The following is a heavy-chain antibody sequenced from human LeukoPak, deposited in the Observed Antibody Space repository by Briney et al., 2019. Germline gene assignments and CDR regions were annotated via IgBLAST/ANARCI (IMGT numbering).Heavy chain of an antibody. CDR1: GVSMNNYY. V-gene: IGHV4-59*01. J-gene: IGHJ5*02. CDR3: ARYDYGDCWFDP. D-gene: IGHD4-17*01. Sequence: SETLSLTCTVSGVSMNNYYWSWIRQAPGKGLEWIGYISDSGSTNYNPSLRSRVTISVDTSKNQFSLKLSSVTAADTALYYCARYDYGDCWFDPWGQGTLVTVSS. CDR2: ISDSGST.